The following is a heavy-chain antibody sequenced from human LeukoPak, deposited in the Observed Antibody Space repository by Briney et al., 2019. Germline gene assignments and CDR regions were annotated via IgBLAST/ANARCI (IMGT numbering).Heavy chain of an antibody. J-gene: IGHJ3*02. D-gene: IGHD3-22*01. CDR1: GGSISNTNYY. CDR2: IYHSGST. Sequence: SETLSLTCTVSGGSISNTNYYWIWIRQPPGKGLEWIGYIYHSGSTYYNPSLKSRVTISVDRSKNQFSLKLSSVTAADTAVYYCASSTSYYYDRDIWGQGTMVTVSS. CDR3: ASSTSYYYDRDI. V-gene: IGHV4-30-2*01.